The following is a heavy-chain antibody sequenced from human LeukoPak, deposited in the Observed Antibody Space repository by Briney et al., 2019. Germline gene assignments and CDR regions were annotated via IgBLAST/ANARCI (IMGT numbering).Heavy chain of an antibody. D-gene: IGHD5-12*01. J-gene: IGHJ3*02. CDR2: IYYSGST. V-gene: IGHV4-59*08. CDR1: GGSISSYY. CDR3: ARHEPMTTITTDAFDI. Sequence: PSETLSLTCTVSGGSISSYYWSWIRQPPGKGLEWIGYIYYSGSTNYNPSLKSRVTISVDTSKNQFSLKLSSVTAADTAVYYCARHEPMTTITTDAFDIRGQETMVTVSS.